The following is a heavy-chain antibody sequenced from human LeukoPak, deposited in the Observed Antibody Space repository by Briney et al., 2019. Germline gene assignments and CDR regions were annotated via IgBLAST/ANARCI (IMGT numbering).Heavy chain of an antibody. J-gene: IGHJ5*02. D-gene: IGHD6-13*01. Sequence: SVKVSCRASGGTSSSYAITWVRQAPGQGLEWMGGIIPIFDTSNYAQKFQGRVTFTSDDSTSTAYMELSSLRSEDTAVYYCARLKRGIGAAGTSLRGWFDPWGQGTLVTVSS. CDR2: IIPIFDTS. V-gene: IGHV1-69*13. CDR3: ARLKRGIGAAGTSLRGWFDP. CDR1: GGTSSSYA.